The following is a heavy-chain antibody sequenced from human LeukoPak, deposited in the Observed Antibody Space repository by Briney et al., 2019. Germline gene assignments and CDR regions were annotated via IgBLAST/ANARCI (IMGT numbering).Heavy chain of an antibody. Sequence: PGGSLRLSCAVSGFTFSSYWMHWVRQAPGKGLMWVSCIKSDGSSTSYADSVKGRFTISRDNAKSTLNLQMNSLGAEDTAVYYCARAGYDSNGLDFWGQGTLVTVSS. CDR3: ARAGYDSNGLDF. D-gene: IGHD3-3*01. CDR1: GFTFSSYW. V-gene: IGHV3-74*01. J-gene: IGHJ4*02. CDR2: IKSDGSST.